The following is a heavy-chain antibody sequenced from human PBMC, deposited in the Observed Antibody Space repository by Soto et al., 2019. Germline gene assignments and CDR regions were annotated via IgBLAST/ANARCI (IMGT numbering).Heavy chain of an antibody. V-gene: IGHV3-48*01. CDR1: GFTLSTSA. CDR3: TRRDVFDL. Sequence: GGSLRLSCKVSGFTLSTSAMNWVRRAPGKGLEWVSYINTDGDVRHYADSVKGRFTVSRDNAKNLVYLQMNNVGADDTAVYFCTRRDVFDLWGQGATVTVS. J-gene: IGHJ3*01. CDR2: INTDGDVR.